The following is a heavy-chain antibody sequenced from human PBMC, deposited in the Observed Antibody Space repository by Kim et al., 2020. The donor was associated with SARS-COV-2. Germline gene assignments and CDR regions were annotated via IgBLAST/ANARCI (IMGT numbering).Heavy chain of an antibody. J-gene: IGHJ4*02. V-gene: IGHV1-18*01. D-gene: IGHD4-17*01. Sequence: NYAQKLKGRVTMTTDTSTSTDYMELRSLRSDDTAVYYCARNYGDYAHFDYWGQGTLVTVSS. CDR3: ARNYGDYAHFDY.